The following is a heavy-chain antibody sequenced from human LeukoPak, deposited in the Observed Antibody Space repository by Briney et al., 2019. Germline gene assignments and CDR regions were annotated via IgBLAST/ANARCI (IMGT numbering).Heavy chain of an antibody. J-gene: IGHJ4*02. CDR3: ARRRYNWNAIDY. V-gene: IGHV3-23*01. CDR1: GFTFSSYA. D-gene: IGHD1-20*01. CDR2: ISDSGDNT. Sequence: GGSLRLSCAASGFTFSSYALNWVRQAPGKGLKWVSSISDSGDNTYYADSVKGRFTISRDNSKNTLYLQMTTLRVEDTAVYYCARRRYNWNAIDYWGQGTLVTVSS.